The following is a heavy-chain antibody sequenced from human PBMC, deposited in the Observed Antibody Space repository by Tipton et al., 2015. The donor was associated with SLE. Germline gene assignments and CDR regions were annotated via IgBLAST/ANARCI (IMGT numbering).Heavy chain of an antibody. CDR2: IYYSGST. Sequence: TLSLTCTVSGGSISSSSYYWGWIRQPPGKGLEWIGSIYYSGSTYYNPSLKSRVTISVDTSKNQFSLKLSSVTAADTAVYYCARGPQGDQLLFAFDIWGQGTMVTVSS. V-gene: IGHV4-39*07. CDR1: GGSISSSSYY. J-gene: IGHJ3*02. D-gene: IGHD2-2*01. CDR3: ARGPQGDQLLFAFDI.